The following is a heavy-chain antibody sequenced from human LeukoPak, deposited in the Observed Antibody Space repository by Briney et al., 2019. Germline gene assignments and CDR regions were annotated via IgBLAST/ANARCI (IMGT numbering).Heavy chain of an antibody. CDR2: ISYDGSNN. D-gene: IGHD6-19*01. V-gene: IGHV3-30*04. CDR1: GFTLSSYA. J-gene: IGHJ4*02. CDR3: ALAVRGNGFDY. Sequence: TGGSLRLSCAASGFTLSSYATHWVRQAPGKGLEWVAVISYDGSNNYYTDSVKGRFTISRDNSKHTLYLQMNCLRGEDTAVYYCALAVRGNGFDYWGQGNLVTVSS.